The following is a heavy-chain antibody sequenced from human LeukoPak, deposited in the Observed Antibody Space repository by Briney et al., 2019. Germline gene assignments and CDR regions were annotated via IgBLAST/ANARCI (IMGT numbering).Heavy chain of an antibody. CDR1: GYSSTSYW. Sequence: GESLKISCKGSGYSSTSYWIGWVRQMPGKGLEWMGIIYPGDSDSRYSPSFQGQVTISADKSISTAYLQWSSLKASDTAMYYCARTHVGIAAAGTGDAFDIWGQGTMVTVSS. V-gene: IGHV5-51*01. J-gene: IGHJ3*02. CDR2: IYPGDSDS. D-gene: IGHD6-13*01. CDR3: ARTHVGIAAAGTGDAFDI.